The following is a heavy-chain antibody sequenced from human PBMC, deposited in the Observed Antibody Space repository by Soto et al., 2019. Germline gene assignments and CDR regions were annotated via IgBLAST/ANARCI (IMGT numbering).Heavy chain of an antibody. D-gene: IGHD5-18*01. J-gene: IGHJ6*02. CDR2: ISYDGSNK. V-gene: IGHV3-30*18. CDR1: GFTFSSYG. Sequence: GGSLRLSCAASGFTFSSYGMHWVRQAPGKGLEWVAVISYDGSNKYYADSVKGRFTISRDNSKNTLYLQMNSLRAEDPAVYYWAKDGLRDTAMARHYYYYGMDVWGQGTTVTVSS. CDR3: AKDGLRDTAMARHYYYYGMDV.